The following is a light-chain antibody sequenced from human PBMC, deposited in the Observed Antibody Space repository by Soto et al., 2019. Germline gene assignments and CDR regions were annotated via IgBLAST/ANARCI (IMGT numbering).Light chain of an antibody. Sequence: ETVLTQSPATLSLSPGDRATLSCRTSQSVSHFLAWYQQKPGQPPRLLIYDASQRATGTPARFSGSGSGTDFTLTISSLEPEDFAVYYCQQRQNWPPLTFGGGTKVEMK. CDR2: DAS. CDR3: QQRQNWPPLT. V-gene: IGKV3-11*01. CDR1: QSVSHF. J-gene: IGKJ4*01.